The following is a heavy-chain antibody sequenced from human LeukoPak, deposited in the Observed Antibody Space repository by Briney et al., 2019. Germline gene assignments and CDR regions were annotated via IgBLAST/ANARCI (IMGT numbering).Heavy chain of an antibody. J-gene: IGHJ2*01. CDR1: GGSISSYY. CDR2: IYYSGST. V-gene: IGHV4-59*01. D-gene: IGHD2-2*01. CDR3: ARDQYCSSTSCSPRYFDL. Sequence: PSETLSLTCTVSGGSISSYYWSWIRQPPGKGLEWIGYIYYSGSTNYNPSLKSRVTISVDTSKNQFSLKLSSVTAADTAVYYCARDQYCSSTSCSPRYFDLWGRGTLVTVSS.